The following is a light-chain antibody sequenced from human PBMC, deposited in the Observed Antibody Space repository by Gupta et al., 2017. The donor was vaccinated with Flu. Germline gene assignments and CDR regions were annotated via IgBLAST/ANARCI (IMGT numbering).Light chain of an antibody. Sequence: EIVLTQSPGTLALSPGERATLSCRASQSISSSYLAWYQQKPGQAPRLLLYGASSRATGIPDRFSGGGSETDFTRTSSRLETEDFAVYYCQQYASALSYSFGQGTKLEIK. V-gene: IGKV3-20*01. J-gene: IGKJ2*03. CDR3: QQYASALSYS. CDR2: GAS. CDR1: QSISSSY.